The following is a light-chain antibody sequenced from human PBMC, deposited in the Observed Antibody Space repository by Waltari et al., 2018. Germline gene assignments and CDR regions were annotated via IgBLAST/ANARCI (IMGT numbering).Light chain of an antibody. CDR1: SSDVGGYNY. CDR2: DVS. CDR3: SSYTSSSTPWV. V-gene: IGLV2-14*03. J-gene: IGLJ3*02. Sequence: QSALTQPASVSGSPGQSITISCTGTSSDVGGYNYVSWYQQHPGKAPKRMVYDVSTRASGVSNRFSGSKSGNTASLTISGLQAEDGADYYCSSYTSSSTPWVFGGGTKLTVL.